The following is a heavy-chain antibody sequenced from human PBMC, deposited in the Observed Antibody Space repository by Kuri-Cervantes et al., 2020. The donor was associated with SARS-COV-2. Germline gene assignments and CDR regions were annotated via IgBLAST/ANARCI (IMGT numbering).Heavy chain of an antibody. D-gene: IGHD2-15*01. Sequence: GESLRISCKGSGYSFTSYWIGWVRQMPGKGLEWMGIIYPGDSDTRYSPSFQGQVTISADKSISTAYLQWSSLKASDTAMYYCARPPPILGVEGSYYYYYMDVWGKGTTVTVSS. CDR2: IYPGDSDT. J-gene: IGHJ6*03. V-gene: IGHV5-51*01. CDR3: ARPPPILGVEGSYYYYYMDV. CDR1: GYSFTSYW.